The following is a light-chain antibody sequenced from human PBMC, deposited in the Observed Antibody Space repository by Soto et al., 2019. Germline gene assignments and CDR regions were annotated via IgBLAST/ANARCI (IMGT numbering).Light chain of an antibody. V-gene: IGLV2-8*01. CDR2: DVT. CDR3: NSYAGSNNLL. Sequence: QSALTQPPSASGSPGQSVTISCTGTSSDVGAYNYVSWYQQHPGKAPRLMIYDVTKRPSGVPDRFSGSKSGNTASLTVSGLQAEDEADYSCNSYAGSNNLLFGGGTKLTVL. J-gene: IGLJ2*01. CDR1: SSDVGAYNY.